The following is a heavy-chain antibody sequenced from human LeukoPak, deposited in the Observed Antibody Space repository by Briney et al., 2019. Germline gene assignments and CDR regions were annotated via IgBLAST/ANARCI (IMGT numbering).Heavy chain of an antibody. Sequence: PGGSLRLSCAASGFTFSSYSMNWVRQAPGKGLEWISYISSSSTIYYADSVKGRVTISRDNAKNSLYLQLNTLRDEDTAVYYCWRLFSSSWYRGAFDLWRQGTMVTVSS. CDR2: ISSSSTI. CDR1: GFTFSSYS. D-gene: IGHD6-13*01. V-gene: IGHV3-48*02. CDR3: WRLFSSSWYRGAFDL. J-gene: IGHJ3*01.